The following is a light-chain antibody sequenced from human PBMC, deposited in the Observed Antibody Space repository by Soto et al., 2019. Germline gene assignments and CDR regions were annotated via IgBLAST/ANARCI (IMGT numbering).Light chain of an antibody. CDR2: DDG. Sequence: SYELTQPPSVSVAPGQTARITCGGNNIGSKSVHWYQQKPGQAPVLVVYDDGDRPSGIPERFSGSNSGNTATLTISRVEAGDEADYYCQVWDSSSDRLFVFGTGTKVTVL. V-gene: IGLV3-21*02. J-gene: IGLJ1*01. CDR1: NIGSKS. CDR3: QVWDSSSDRLFV.